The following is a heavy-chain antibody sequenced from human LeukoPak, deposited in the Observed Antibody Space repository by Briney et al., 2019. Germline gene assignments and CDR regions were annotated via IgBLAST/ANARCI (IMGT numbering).Heavy chain of an antibody. CDR3: ARVIKFSYSVVCCLP. J-gene: IGHJ5*02. CDR1: GYSFPMYA. D-gene: IGHD3-16*01. V-gene: IGHV7-4-1*02. Sequence: ASVKVSCKASGYSFPMYAINWVRQAPGQGLEWMGWINTNTGNPTYAQGFTGRFVFSLDTSVTTAYLQISSLRAEDTAVYYCARVIKFSYSVVCCLPWGQGTQVSVPS. CDR2: INTNTGNP.